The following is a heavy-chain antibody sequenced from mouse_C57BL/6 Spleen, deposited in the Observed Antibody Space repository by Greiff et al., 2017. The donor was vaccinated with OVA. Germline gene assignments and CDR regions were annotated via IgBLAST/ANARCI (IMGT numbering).Heavy chain of an antibody. CDR1: GFTFSDYY. V-gene: IGHV5-12*01. CDR3: ARQGFYYYGSSPYYFDY. D-gene: IGHD1-1*01. Sequence: DVHLVESGGGLVQPGGSLKLSCAASGFTFSDYYMYWVRQTPEKRLEWVAYISNGGGSTYYPDTVKGRFTISRDNAKNTLYLQMSRLKSEDTAMYYCARQGFYYYGSSPYYFDYWGQGTTLTVSS. J-gene: IGHJ2*01. CDR2: ISNGGGST.